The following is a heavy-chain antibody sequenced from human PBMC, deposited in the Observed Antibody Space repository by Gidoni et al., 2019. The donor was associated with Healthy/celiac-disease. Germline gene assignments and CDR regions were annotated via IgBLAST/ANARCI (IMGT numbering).Heavy chain of an antibody. J-gene: IGHJ5*02. CDR1: GGTFSSYA. CDR2: SIPIFGTA. CDR3: ARDGEYCSGGSCYEAFWFDP. V-gene: IGHV1-69*01. Sequence: QVQLVQSGAEVKKPGSSVKVSCKASGGTFSSYAISWVRQAPGQGLEWMGGSIPIFGTANYAQKFQGRVTITADESTSTAYMELSSLRSEDTAVYYCARDGEYCSGGSCYEAFWFDPWGQGTLVTVSS. D-gene: IGHD2-15*01.